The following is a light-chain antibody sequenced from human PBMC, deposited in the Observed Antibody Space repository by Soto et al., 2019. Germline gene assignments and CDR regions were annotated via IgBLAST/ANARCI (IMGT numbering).Light chain of an antibody. CDR3: QQRNRWPPVT. CDR1: PSVSNS. CDR2: DAF. Sequence: ESVLTQSPATLSLSPGEGATLSCRASPSVSNSLAWYQHKPGQAPRLLIYDAFNRATGVPTRFSGSGSGTDFTLTISSLEPEDFAVYYCQQRNRWPPVTLGGGTKVDIK. V-gene: IGKV3-11*01. J-gene: IGKJ4*01.